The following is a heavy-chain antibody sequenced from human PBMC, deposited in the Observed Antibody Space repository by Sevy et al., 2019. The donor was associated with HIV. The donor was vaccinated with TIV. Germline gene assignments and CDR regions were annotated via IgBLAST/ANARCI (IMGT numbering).Heavy chain of an antibody. J-gene: IGHJ4*02. V-gene: IGHV4-59*08. CDR2: IYYNGHI. CDR1: GGSITSLY. Sequence: GSLRLSCTVSGGSITSLYWNWIRQPPGKGLEWIANIYYNGHINYNPSLKSRVTLSLDTSKNQSALRLSSVTAADTAMYYCAGGNAWGRGYSWGQGTLVTVSS. D-gene: IGHD1-26*01. CDR3: AGGNAWGRGYS.